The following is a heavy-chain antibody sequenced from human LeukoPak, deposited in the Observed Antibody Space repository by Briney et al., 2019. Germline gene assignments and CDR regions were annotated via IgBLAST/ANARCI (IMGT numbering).Heavy chain of an antibody. V-gene: IGHV4-59*08. CDR3: VRHWVHDFGGSDWYFDL. Sequence: IPSRTLSLTCTVSGDSLSRSSWSWIRQSPGGGLEWIGYMFYGGTTNHNPSLKGRVTMSMVTSKDQFSLSLSSVTAADTAVYFCVRHWVHDFGGSDWYFDLWGRGTLVTVSS. CDR2: MFYGGTT. CDR1: GDSLSRSS. J-gene: IGHJ2*01. D-gene: IGHD4-23*01.